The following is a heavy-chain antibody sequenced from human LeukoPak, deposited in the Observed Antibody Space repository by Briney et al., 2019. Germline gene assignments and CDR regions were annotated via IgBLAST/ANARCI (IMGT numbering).Heavy chain of an antibody. CDR3: ARGARGSGWYSSIVY. J-gene: IGHJ4*02. CDR2: ISSVSTYI. Sequence: GGSLRLSYGASGYTFRLHSMNWARQAPGKGLEWVSSISSVSTYITYADSVKGRFTISRDNAKNSLYLQMNSLRAEDTAVYYCARGARGSGWYSSIVYWGQGTLVTVSS. CDR1: GYTFRLHS. V-gene: IGHV3-21*06. D-gene: IGHD6-19*01.